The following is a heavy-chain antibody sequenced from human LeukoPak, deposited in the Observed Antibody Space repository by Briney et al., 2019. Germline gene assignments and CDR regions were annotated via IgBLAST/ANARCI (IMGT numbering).Heavy chain of an antibody. CDR3: ARLRPPYYYGSGSYYPLDY. J-gene: IGHJ4*02. V-gene: IGHV5-10-1*01. D-gene: IGHD3-10*01. CDR1: GYSFTSYW. Sequence: GESLRISCKGSGYSFTSYWISWVRQMPGKGLEWMGRIDPSDSYTNYSPSFQGHVTISADKSISTAYLQWSSLKASDTAIYYCARLRPPYYYGSGSYYPLDYWGQGTLVTVSS. CDR2: IDPSDSYT.